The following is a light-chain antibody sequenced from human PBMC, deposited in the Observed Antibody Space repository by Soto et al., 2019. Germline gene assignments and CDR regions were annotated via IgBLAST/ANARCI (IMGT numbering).Light chain of an antibody. CDR1: QSISSW. CDR3: QQYNSYSLT. CDR2: KAS. V-gene: IGKV1-5*03. J-gene: IGKJ4*01. Sequence: DIQMTQSPSTLSASVGDRVTITCRASQSISSWLAWYQQKPGKAPKLLIYKASSLESGVPSRFSGSGFGTEFTLTISSLQPDDFATYYCQQYNSYSLTFGGGTKVEIK.